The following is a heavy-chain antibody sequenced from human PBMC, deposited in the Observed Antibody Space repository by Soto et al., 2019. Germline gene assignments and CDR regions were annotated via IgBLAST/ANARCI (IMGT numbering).Heavy chain of an antibody. J-gene: IGHJ6*02. V-gene: IGHV3-23*01. D-gene: IGHD2-8*02. CDR1: GFTFSTYA. CDR3: TRDWTGNTCPCMDV. Sequence: EVQLLESGGGLVQPGGSLRLSCTASGFTFSTYAMTWVRQAPGKGLEWVSTVSGSGAKTYYAGSVRGRFTISRDNSKDTLYLQMNSLTAEDTATYYCTRDWTGNTCPCMDVWGQGTTVTVSS. CDR2: VSGSGAKT.